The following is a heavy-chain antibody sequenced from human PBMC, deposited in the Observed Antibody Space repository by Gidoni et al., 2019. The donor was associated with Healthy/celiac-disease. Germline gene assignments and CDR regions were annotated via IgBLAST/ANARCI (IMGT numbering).Heavy chain of an antibody. V-gene: IGHV3-73*02. CDR1: GFPFSGSA. Sequence: EVQLVESGGGLVQPGGSLKLFCAASGFPFSGSAMHWVRQASGKGLEWVGRIRSKANSYATAYAASVKGRFTISRDDSKNTAYLQMNSLKTEDTAVYYCTRRGIVGAKGDYWGQGTLVTVSS. D-gene: IGHD1-26*01. CDR2: IRSKANSYAT. J-gene: IGHJ4*02. CDR3: TRRGIVGAKGDY.